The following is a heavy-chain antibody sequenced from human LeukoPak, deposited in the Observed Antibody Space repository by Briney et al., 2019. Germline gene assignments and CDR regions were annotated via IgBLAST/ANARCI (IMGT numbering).Heavy chain of an antibody. CDR3: AKDKFTGIAAAGDY. V-gene: IGHV3-23*01. Sequence: GGSLRLSCSASGFTFSSYAMSWVRQAPGKGLEWVSAISGSGGSTYYADSVKGRFTISRDNSKDTLYLQMNSLRAEDTAVYYCAKDKFTGIAAAGDYWGQGTLVTVSS. D-gene: IGHD6-13*01. CDR1: GFTFSSYA. CDR2: ISGSGGST. J-gene: IGHJ4*02.